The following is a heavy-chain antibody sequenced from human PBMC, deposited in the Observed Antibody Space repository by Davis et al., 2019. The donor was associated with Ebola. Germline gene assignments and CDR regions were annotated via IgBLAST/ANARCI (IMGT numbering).Heavy chain of an antibody. CDR1: GGSISSSSYY. V-gene: IGHV4-39*07. CDR3: ARAGDASYYYMDV. CDR2: INYSGST. Sequence: PSETLSLTCTVSGGSISSSSYYWGWIRQPPGKGLEWIGSINYSGSTYYNPSLKSRVTTSVDTSKNQFSMRLTSVTAADTAVYYCARAGDASYYYMDVWGKGTTVTVSS. D-gene: IGHD3-16*01. J-gene: IGHJ6*03.